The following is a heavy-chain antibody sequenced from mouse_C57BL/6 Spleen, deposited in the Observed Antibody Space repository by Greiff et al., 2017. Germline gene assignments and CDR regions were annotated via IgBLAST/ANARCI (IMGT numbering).Heavy chain of an antibody. D-gene: IGHD2-5*01. CDR2: INYDGSST. CDR1: GFTFSDYY. CDR3: ARDPAYYSNYGYWYFDV. V-gene: IGHV5-16*01. Sequence: EVMLVESEGGLVQPGSSMKLSCTASGFTFSDYYMAWVRQVPEKGLEWVANINYDGSSTYYLDSLKSRFIISRDNAKNILYLQMSSLKSEDTATYYCARDPAYYSNYGYWYFDVWGTGTTVTVSS. J-gene: IGHJ1*03.